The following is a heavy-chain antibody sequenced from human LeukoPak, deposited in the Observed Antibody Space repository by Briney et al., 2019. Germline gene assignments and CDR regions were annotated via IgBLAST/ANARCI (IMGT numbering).Heavy chain of an antibody. V-gene: IGHV3-7*01. CDR2: IKQDGSEK. CDR3: ARVRRELTGVYYFDY. Sequence: PGGSLRLSCAASGFTFSSYWMSWVRQAPGKGLEWVANIKQDGSEKYYVDSVKGRFTISRDNAKNSLYLQMNSLRAEDTAVYYCARVRRELTGVYYFDYWGQGTLVTVSS. D-gene: IGHD1-26*01. J-gene: IGHJ4*02. CDR1: GFTFSSYW.